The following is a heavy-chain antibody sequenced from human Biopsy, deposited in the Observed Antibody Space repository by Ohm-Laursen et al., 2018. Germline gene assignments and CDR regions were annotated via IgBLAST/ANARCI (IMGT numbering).Heavy chain of an antibody. CDR2: VYHSGTT. J-gene: IGHJ4*02. D-gene: IGHD5-24*01. CDR1: GGSISSGSNY. V-gene: IGHV4-39*01. CDR3: ARHDGNGPFALDS. Sequence: SDTLSLTCTVSGGSISSGSNYWAWIRQPPGKGLEWIGSVYHSGTTYYSPSLKSRVTISEDTTKNQFSLKVTSVTAADTAAYYCARHDGNGPFALDSWGQGTLVTVSS.